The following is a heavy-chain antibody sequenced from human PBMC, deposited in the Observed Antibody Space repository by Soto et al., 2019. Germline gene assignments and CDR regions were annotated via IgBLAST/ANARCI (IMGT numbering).Heavy chain of an antibody. V-gene: IGHV3-11*01. CDR3: ARHHYGYFDY. CDR1: GFTFSDYY. J-gene: IGHJ4*02. Sequence: GGSLRLSCAASGFTFSDYYMSWIRQAPGKGLEWVSCITSSGSTIYYADSVKGRFTISRDNAKSSVYLQMSSLRAEDTAMYYCARHHYGYFDYWGQGTPVTVSS. CDR2: ITSSGSTI. D-gene: IGHD3-10*01.